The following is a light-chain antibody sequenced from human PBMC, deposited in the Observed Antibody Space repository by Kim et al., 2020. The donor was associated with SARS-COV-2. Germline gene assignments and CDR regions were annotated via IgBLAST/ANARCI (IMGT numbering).Light chain of an antibody. V-gene: IGKV3-20*01. CDR3: QQYVSSPCT. CDR1: QTISSSS. CDR2: GAS. Sequence: APGERATLSGRASQTISSSSLAWYQQKPGQPPRLLIYGASTRATGIPDRFSGSGSGTDFTLTISRLEPEDFAVYYCQQYVSSPCTFGGGTKVDIK. J-gene: IGKJ4*01.